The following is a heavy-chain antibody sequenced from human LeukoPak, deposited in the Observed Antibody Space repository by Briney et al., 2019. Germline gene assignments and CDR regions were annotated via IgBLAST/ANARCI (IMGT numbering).Heavy chain of an antibody. V-gene: IGHV3-23*01. CDR1: GFTFSSYD. Sequence: GGSLRLSCAASGFTFSSYDITWVRQAPGKGLEWVSSICSTGDSTFSADSVKGRFTISRDNSKNTVSLLTNSLRTEDTAVYYCGRSRRINASLYYYMDVWGKGTTVTVSS. J-gene: IGHJ6*03. CDR3: GRSRRINASLYYYMDV. D-gene: IGHD2-15*01. CDR2: ICSTGDST.